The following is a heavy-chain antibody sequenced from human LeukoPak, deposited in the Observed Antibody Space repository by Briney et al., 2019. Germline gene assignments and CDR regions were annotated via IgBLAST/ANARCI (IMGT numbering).Heavy chain of an antibody. CDR1: GYTFTSYY. CDR2: INPSGGFT. CDR3: AVESNSWYSR. D-gene: IGHD6-13*01. V-gene: IGHV1-46*01. J-gene: IGHJ4*02. Sequence: GASVKVSCKASGYTFTSYYMHWVRQAPGQGLEWMGIINPSGGFTSYAQKFQGRVTMTRDTSTSTVYMELSTLRSEDTAVYYCAVESNSWYSRWGQGTLVAVSS.